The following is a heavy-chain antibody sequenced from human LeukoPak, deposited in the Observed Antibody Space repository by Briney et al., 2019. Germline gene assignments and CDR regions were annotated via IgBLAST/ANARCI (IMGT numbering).Heavy chain of an antibody. D-gene: IGHD6-19*01. Sequence: GGSLRLSCAASGFTFSSYAMSWVRQAPGKGLECVSAISGSGGSTYYADSVKGRFTISRDNSKNTLYLQMNSLRAEDTAVYYYAKFSSSSGWYDAFDIWGQGTMVTVSS. J-gene: IGHJ3*02. V-gene: IGHV3-23*01. CDR3: AKFSSSSGWYDAFDI. CDR2: ISGSGGST. CDR1: GFTFSSYA.